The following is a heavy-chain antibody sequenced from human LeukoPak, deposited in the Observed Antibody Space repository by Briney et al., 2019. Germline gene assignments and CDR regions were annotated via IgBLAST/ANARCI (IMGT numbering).Heavy chain of an antibody. CDR1: GFTVSSNY. V-gene: IGHV3-53*01. CDR3: ARVTDEAFDI. J-gene: IGHJ3*02. Sequence: GGSLRLSCAASGFTVSSNYMSWVRQAPGKGLEWVSVIYSGGSTYYADSVKGRFTISRDNSKNTLYLQMNSLRAEDTAVYCCARVTDEAFDIWGQGTMVTVSS. D-gene: IGHD4-11*01. CDR2: IYSGGST.